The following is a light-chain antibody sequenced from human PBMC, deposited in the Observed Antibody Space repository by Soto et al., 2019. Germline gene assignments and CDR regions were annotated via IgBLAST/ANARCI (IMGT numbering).Light chain of an antibody. CDR2: DAS. Sequence: EIVLTQSPATLSLSPGERATLSCRASQSVSSYLAWYQQKPGQAPRLLIYDASNRATGIPARFSGSGSGTAFTLTISSLEPEDFAVYYCQQRSNWPPRYTFDQGTKLEIK. J-gene: IGKJ2*01. CDR1: QSVSSY. V-gene: IGKV3-11*01. CDR3: QQRSNWPPRYT.